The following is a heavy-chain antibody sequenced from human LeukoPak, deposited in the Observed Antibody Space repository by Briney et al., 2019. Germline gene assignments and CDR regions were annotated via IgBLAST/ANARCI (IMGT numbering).Heavy chain of an antibody. CDR3: ARGSSGWYYFDY. V-gene: IGHV1-69*13. Sequence: GASVKVSCKASGYTFTSYYMHWVRQAPGQGLEWMGGIIPIFGTANYAQKFQGRVTITADESTSTAYMELSSLRSQDTAVYYCARGSSGWYYFDYWGQGTLVTVSS. CDR1: GYTFTSYY. D-gene: IGHD6-19*01. CDR2: IIPIFGTA. J-gene: IGHJ4*02.